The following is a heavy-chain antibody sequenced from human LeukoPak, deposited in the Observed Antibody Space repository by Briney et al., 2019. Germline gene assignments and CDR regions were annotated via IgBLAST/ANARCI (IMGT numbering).Heavy chain of an antibody. CDR1: GFTFSGYA. CDR2: ISASGGSA. D-gene: IGHD5-24*01. Sequence: GGSLRLSCAASGFTFSGYALSWVRQAPGKGLEWVSGISASGGSAYYADSVKGRFTISRSNSKNTLYLQMNSLRVEDTAVYYCAKGDGYNYDNWFDPWGQGTLVTVSS. J-gene: IGHJ5*02. CDR3: AKGDGYNYDNWFDP. V-gene: IGHV3-23*01.